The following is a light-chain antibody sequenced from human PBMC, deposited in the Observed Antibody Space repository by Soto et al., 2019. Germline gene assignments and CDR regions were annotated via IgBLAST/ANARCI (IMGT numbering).Light chain of an antibody. V-gene: IGKV1-39*01. CDR1: QSISTY. Sequence: DIQMTQSPSSLSASVGDRVTITCRASQSISTYLIWYQQTPGKAPNLLIYAASSLQSGVPSRFSGSGSRTDFTLTISSLQLEDFATYYCQQSYSSPWTFGQGTKVEIK. J-gene: IGKJ1*01. CDR3: QQSYSSPWT. CDR2: AAS.